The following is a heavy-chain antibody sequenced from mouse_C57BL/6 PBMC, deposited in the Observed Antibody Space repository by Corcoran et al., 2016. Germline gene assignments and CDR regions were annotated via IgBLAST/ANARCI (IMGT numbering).Heavy chain of an antibody. V-gene: IGHV14-2*01. D-gene: IGHD1-1*01. CDR1: GFNIKDYY. CDR2: IDPEDGET. CDR3: ARERDGSEYY. J-gene: IGHJ2*01. Sequence: EVQLQQSGAELVKPGASVKLSCTASGFNIKDYYMHWVKQRTEQGLEWIGRIDPEDGETKYAPNFQGKATITADTSSNTAYLQLSSLTSEDTAVYYCARERDGSEYYWGQGTTLTVSS.